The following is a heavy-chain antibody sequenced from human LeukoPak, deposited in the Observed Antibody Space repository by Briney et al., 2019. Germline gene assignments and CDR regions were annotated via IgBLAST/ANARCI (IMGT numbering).Heavy chain of an antibody. V-gene: IGHV1-69*02. J-gene: IGHJ4*02. D-gene: IGHD6-13*01. CDR1: GGTFSSFT. Sequence: SVNLSCKASGGTFSSFTISWVRHAPGQGRGWMGRIIPILSIANYAQKFQGRVTITADKSTSTAYMELSSLRAEDTAVYYCATHSSSWYYFDYWGQGTLVTVSS. CDR2: IIPILSIA. CDR3: ATHSSSWYYFDY.